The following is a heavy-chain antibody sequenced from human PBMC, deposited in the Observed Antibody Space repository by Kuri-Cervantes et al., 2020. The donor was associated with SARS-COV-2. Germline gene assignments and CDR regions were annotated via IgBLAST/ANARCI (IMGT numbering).Heavy chain of an antibody. J-gene: IGHJ6*03. CDR3: ARQTYYYDSSGYYDGYYYYMDV. CDR1: GGSFSGYY. V-gene: IGHV4-34*01. CDR2: INHSGST. Sequence: ESLKISCAVYGGSFSGYYWSWIRQPPGKGLEWIGEINHSGSTNYNPSLKSRVTISVDTSKNQFSLKLSSVTAADTAVYYCARQTYYYDSSGYYDGYYYYMDVWGKGTTVTVSS. D-gene: IGHD3-22*01.